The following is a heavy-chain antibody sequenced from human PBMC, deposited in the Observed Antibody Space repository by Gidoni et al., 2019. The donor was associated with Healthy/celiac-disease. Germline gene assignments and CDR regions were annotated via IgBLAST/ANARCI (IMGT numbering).Heavy chain of an antibody. V-gene: IGHV3-7*03. D-gene: IGHD3-3*01. Sequence: EVQLVESGGGLVQPGGSLRLSCAPSGFTFSIYWTGWVRQAPGKGLEWVANIKQDGSEKYYVDSVKGRFTISRDNAKNSLYLQMNSLRAEDTAVYYCARVRRSGYYAYYYYGMDVWGQGTTVTVSS. CDR3: ARVRRSGYYAYYYYGMDV. CDR1: GFTFSIYW. CDR2: IKQDGSEK. J-gene: IGHJ6*02.